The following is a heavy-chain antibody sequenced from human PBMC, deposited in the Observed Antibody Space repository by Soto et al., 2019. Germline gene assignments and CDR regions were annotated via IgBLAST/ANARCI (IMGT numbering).Heavy chain of an antibody. Sequence: ASETLSLTCTVSGGSISSYYWSWIRQPPGKGLEWIGYIYYSGSTNYNPSLKSRVTISVDTSKNQFSLKLSPVTAADTAVYYCARRETNWFDPWGQGTLVTVSS. CDR3: ARRETNWFDP. V-gene: IGHV4-59*08. CDR2: IYYSGST. D-gene: IGHD1-26*01. CDR1: GGSISSYY. J-gene: IGHJ5*02.